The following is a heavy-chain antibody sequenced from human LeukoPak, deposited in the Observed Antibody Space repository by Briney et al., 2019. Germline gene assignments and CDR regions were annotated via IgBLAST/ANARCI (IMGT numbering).Heavy chain of an antibody. J-gene: IGHJ3*02. CDR1: GYSISSGYY. Sequence: SETLSLTCTVSGYSISSGYYWGWIRQPPGKGLEWIGSIYRSGSTYYNPSLKSRVTISVDTSKNQFSLKLSSVTAADTAVYYCASIVVVPAAKRGDAFDIWGQGTMVTVSS. CDR2: IYRSGST. V-gene: IGHV4-38-2*02. CDR3: ASIVVVPAAKRGDAFDI. D-gene: IGHD2-2*01.